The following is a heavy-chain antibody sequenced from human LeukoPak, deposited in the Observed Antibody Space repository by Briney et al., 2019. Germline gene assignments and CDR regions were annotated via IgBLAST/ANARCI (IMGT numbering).Heavy chain of an antibody. CDR1: GYTXTAYG. J-gene: IGHJ5*02. CDR3: AGGNSGHNWFDP. Sequence: ASVKVSRKASGYTXTAYGITWVRQAPGQGLEWMGWSSAYNGDTNQAQKFQGRVTMTTDTSTSTAYMELRSLRSDDTAVYYCAGGNSGHNWFDPWGQGTPVTVSS. V-gene: IGHV1-18*01. D-gene: IGHD4-23*01. CDR2: SSAYNGDT.